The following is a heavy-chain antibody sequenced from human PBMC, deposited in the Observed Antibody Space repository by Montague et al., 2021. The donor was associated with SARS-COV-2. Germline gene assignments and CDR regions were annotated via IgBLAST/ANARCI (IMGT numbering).Heavy chain of an antibody. V-gene: IGHV4-4*02. CDR1: GDSIMTTNW. Sequence: SETLPLTCAVSGDSIMTTNWWSWVRQPPGKGLEWIGEVYQSGRTNYSPSLKSRVTMSVDKSKNQFSLELNSVTAADTALYYCMRAGGFDNRPPVWGQGALVIVSS. CDR2: VYQSGRT. J-gene: IGHJ4*02. CDR3: MRAGGFDNRPPV. D-gene: IGHD3-10*01.